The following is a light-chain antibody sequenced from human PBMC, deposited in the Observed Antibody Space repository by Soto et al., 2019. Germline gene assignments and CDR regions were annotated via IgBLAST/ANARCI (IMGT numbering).Light chain of an antibody. J-gene: IGLJ1*01. CDR2: EVS. Sequence: QSVLTQPASGSGSPGQSITISCTGTSSDVGTYNYVSWYQQHPGKAPKLIIYEVSNRPSGVSNRFSGSKSGNTASLTISGLQAEDEADYYCSSYTSSTDYVFATGTKVIVL. CDR3: SSYTSSTDYV. CDR1: SSDVGTYNY. V-gene: IGLV2-14*01.